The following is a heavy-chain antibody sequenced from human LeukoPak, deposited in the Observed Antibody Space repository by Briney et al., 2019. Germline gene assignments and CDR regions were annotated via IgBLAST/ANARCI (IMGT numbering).Heavy chain of an antibody. J-gene: IGHJ4*02. CDR1: GFTFTSSA. CDR3: AAMTMVTTFDYFDY. V-gene: IGHV1-58*02. Sequence: EASVKVSCKASGFTFTSSAMQWVRQARGQRLEWIGWIVVGSGNTNYAQKFQERVTITRDMSTSTAYMELSSLRSEDTAVYYCAAMTMVTTFDYFDYWGQGTLVTVSS. CDR2: IVVGSGNT. D-gene: IGHD4-17*01.